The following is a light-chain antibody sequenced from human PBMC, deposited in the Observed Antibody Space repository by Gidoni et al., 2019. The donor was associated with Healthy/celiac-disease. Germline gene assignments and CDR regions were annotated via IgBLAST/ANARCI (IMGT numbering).Light chain of an antibody. Sequence: DTQITQSPSSLSASVGDRVTITCRASQSISSYLNWYQQKPGKAPKLLIYAASSLQSGVPSRFSGRGYGTDLTLTISSLQAEDVATYYCQQSYSTPRTFGQGTKVEIK. V-gene: IGKV1-39*01. J-gene: IGKJ1*01. CDR1: QSISSY. CDR3: QQSYSTPRT. CDR2: AAS.